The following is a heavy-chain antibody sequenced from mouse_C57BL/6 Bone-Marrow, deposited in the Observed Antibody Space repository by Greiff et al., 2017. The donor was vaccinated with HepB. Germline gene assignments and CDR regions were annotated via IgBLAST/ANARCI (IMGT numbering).Heavy chain of an antibody. Sequence: VQLQQSGAELVMPGASVKLSCKASGYTFTSYWMHWVKQRPGQGLEWIGEIDPSDSYTNYNQKFKGKSTLTVDKSSSTAYMQLSSLTSEDSAVYYCARDFPYYYGSSYDYAMDYWGQGTSVTVSS. CDR3: ARDFPYYYGSSYDYAMDY. V-gene: IGHV1-69*01. D-gene: IGHD1-1*01. CDR2: IDPSDSYT. CDR1: GYTFTSYW. J-gene: IGHJ4*01.